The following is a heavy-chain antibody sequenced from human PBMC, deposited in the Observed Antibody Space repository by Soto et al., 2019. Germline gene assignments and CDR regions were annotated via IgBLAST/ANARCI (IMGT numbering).Heavy chain of an antibody. D-gene: IGHD2-15*01. J-gene: IGHJ1*01. Sequence: PSETLSLTCTVSGGSISSSSYYWGWIRQPPGKGLEWIGSIYYGGSTYYNPSLKSRVTISVDTSKNQFSLKLSSVTAADTAVYYCASDPIGYCSGGSCYSGGAEYFSTGARAPWSPSP. V-gene: IGHV4-39*01. CDR1: GGSISSSSYY. CDR3: ASDPIGYCSGGSCYSGGAEYFST. CDR2: IYYGGST.